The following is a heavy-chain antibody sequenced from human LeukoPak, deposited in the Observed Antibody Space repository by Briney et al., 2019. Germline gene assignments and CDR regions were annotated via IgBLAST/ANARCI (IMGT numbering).Heavy chain of an antibody. CDR2: ISGSGGST. CDR1: GFTFSSYA. D-gene: IGHD2-2*01. J-gene: IGHJ4*02. Sequence: GGSLKLSCAASGFTFSSYAMSWVRQAPGKGLEWVSAISGSGGSTYYADSVKGRFTISRDNSKNTLYLQMNSLRAEDTAVYYCAKDAPVNIVVVPAANSWGQGTLVTVSS. CDR3: AKDAPVNIVVVPAANS. V-gene: IGHV3-23*01.